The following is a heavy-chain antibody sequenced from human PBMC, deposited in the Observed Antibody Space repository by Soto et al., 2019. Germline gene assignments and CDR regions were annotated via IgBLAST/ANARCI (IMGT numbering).Heavy chain of an antibody. J-gene: IGHJ6*02. CDR3: AGDQFTMVRGAYYYYGMDV. D-gene: IGHD3-10*01. CDR2: INPSGGST. V-gene: IGHV1-46*01. Sequence: ASVKVSCKASGYTSTSYYMHWVRQAPGQGLEWMGIINPSGGSTSYAQKFQGRVTMTRDTSTSTVYMELSSLRSEDTAVYYCAGDQFTMVRGAYYYYGMDVWGQGTTVTVSS. CDR1: GYTSTSYY.